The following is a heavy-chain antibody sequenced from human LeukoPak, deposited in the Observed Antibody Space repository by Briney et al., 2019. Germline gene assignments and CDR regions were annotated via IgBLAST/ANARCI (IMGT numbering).Heavy chain of an antibody. J-gene: IGHJ4*02. Sequence: KPSETLSLTCAVYGGSFSGYYWSWIRQPPGKGLEWIGEINHSGSTNYNPSLKSRVTISVDTSKNQFSLKLSSVTAADTAVYYCARLDPEYQLPDYWGQGTLVTVSS. CDR1: GGSFSGYY. D-gene: IGHD2-2*01. CDR3: ARLDPEYQLPDY. V-gene: IGHV4-34*01. CDR2: INHSGST.